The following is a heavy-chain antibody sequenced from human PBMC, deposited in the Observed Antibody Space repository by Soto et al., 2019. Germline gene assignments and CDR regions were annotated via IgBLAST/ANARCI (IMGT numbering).Heavy chain of an antibody. CDR2: IYHSGST. V-gene: IGHV4-38-2*01. J-gene: IGHJ1*01. Sequence: SDTLSLTCAVSGYSISSGYYWASIRQPPGKGLEWIGTIYHSGSTFHNPSLKSRVSISVDTSKNQFSLKLRSVTAADTAVYYCAVGYCGSASCSREYFQHWGQGTLVTVSS. CDR3: AVGYCGSASCSREYFQH. D-gene: IGHD2-2*01. CDR1: GYSISSGYY.